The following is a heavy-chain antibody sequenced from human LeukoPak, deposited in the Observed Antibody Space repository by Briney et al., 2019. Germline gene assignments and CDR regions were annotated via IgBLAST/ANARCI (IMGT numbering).Heavy chain of an antibody. Sequence: SETLSLTCTVSGGSISSGSYYWSWIRQPAGKGLEWIGRIYTSGSTNYNPSLKSRVTISVDTSENQFSLKLSSVTAADTAVYYCARGPDEQWLVPFDYWGQGTLVTVSS. CDR3: ARGPDEQWLVPFDY. J-gene: IGHJ4*02. CDR2: IYTSGST. D-gene: IGHD6-19*01. CDR1: GGSISSGSYY. V-gene: IGHV4-61*02.